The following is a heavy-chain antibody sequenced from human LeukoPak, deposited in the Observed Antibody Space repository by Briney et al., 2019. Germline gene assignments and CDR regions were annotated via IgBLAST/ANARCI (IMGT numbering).Heavy chain of an antibody. CDR3: AREEMMVVLALDL. CDR2: INPSGGST. CDR1: GYTFTKYY. V-gene: IGHV1-46*01. Sequence: ASVKVSCKASGYTFTKYYMHWVRQAPGQGLEWMGIINPSGGSTLYAQKFQGRVTLTRDTSTTTVYMEVTSLRSEDTAVYYCAREEMMVVLALDLWGQGTMVTASS. D-gene: IGHD3-22*01. J-gene: IGHJ3*01.